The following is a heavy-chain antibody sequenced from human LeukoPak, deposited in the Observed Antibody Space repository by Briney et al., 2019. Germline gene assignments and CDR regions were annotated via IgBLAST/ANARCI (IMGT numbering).Heavy chain of an antibody. CDR1: GGSFSGYY. D-gene: IGHD1-26*01. CDR3: ARGLPSGSYSAPLRY. Sequence: SETLSLTCAVYGGSFSGYYWSWIRQPPGKGLEWIGEINHSGSTKYNPSLKSRVTISVDTSKNQFSLKLSSVTAADTAVYYCARGLPSGSYSAPLRYWGQGTLVTVSS. J-gene: IGHJ4*02. V-gene: IGHV4-34*01. CDR2: INHSGST.